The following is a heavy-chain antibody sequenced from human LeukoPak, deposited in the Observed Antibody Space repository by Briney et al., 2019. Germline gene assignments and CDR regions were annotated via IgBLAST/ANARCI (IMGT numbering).Heavy chain of an antibody. D-gene: IGHD2-21*02. J-gene: IGHJ2*01. CDR2: IYNSGGST. Sequence: GGSLTLSCAASGFNFYSYGMTWVRQAPGKGLEWVSVIYNSGGSTNYADSVKGRFTISRDNSKNTLYLQMNSLRAEDTALHYCANHVTGLWYFEIWGRGTLVTVSS. CDR1: GFNFYSYG. V-gene: IGHV3-23*01. CDR3: ANHVTGLWYFEI.